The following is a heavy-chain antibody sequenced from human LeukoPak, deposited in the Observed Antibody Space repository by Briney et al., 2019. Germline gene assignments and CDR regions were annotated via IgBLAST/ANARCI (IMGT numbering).Heavy chain of an antibody. CDR3: VKHVGSRRSNNRFDP. J-gene: IGHJ5*02. Sequence: PGGSLRLSCAASGFTFDSYAMSWARQAPGKGLEWVSAVSRFGGTTYYADSAKGRFTISRDNSNNTVYLQMNSLRVGDTALYYCVKHVGSRRSNNRFDPWGQGTLVTVS. D-gene: IGHD6-13*01. CDR1: GFTFDSYA. V-gene: IGHV3-23*01. CDR2: VSRFGGTT.